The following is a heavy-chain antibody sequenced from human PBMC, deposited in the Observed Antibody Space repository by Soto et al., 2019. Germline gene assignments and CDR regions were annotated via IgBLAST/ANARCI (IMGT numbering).Heavy chain of an antibody. V-gene: IGHV5-51*01. CDR2: IYPGDSDT. Sequence: PGESLKISCKGSGYSFTSYWSGWVRQMPGKGLEWMGIIYPGDSDTRYSPSFQGQVTISADKSISTAYLQWSSLKASDTAMYYCARGRRIAVAGDYYYYGMDVWGQGTTVTVSS. CDR3: ARGRRIAVAGDYYYYGMDV. CDR1: GYSFTSYW. J-gene: IGHJ6*02. D-gene: IGHD6-19*01.